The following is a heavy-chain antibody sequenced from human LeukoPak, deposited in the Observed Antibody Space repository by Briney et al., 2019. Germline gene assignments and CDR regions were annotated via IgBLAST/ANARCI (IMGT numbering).Heavy chain of an antibody. CDR1: GFTLDADA. V-gene: IGHV3-33*01. Sequence: RGTLSLSCAASGFTLDADAMQGGSGTPARGLERGALIWHDGSHKFYSNSVRGQFTISRDNSKNTVYLQMNNLRPDDTAVYYCAREIFGSGSYPDFWGQGTLVTVSS. D-gene: IGHD3-10*01. CDR3: AREIFGSGSYPDF. CDR2: IWHDGSHK. J-gene: IGHJ4*02.